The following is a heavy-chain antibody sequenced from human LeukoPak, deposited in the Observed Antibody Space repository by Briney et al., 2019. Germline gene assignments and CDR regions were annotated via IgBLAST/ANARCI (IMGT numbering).Heavy chain of an antibody. CDR3: ARLITMVRGVMGSFDY. CDR2: IYSSGST. D-gene: IGHD3-10*01. CDR1: GVSISSGSNY. Sequence: PSETLSLTCSVSGVSISSGSNYWGWIRQPPGKTLEWIGSIYSSGSTYYNPSLKSRVIILIDTAKNHFSLKLSSVTAADTAVYYCARLITMVRGVMGSFDYWGQGTLVTVSS. J-gene: IGHJ4*02. V-gene: IGHV4-39*07.